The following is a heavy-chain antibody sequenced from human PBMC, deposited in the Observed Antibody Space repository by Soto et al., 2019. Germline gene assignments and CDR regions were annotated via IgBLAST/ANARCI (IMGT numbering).Heavy chain of an antibody. D-gene: IGHD1-7*01. CDR3: ASSGDRNAWNFWGLCFDY. CDR1: GGTFRNFA. V-gene: IGHV1-69*13. Sequence: SVKVSCKASGGTFRNFAISWVRQAPGQGLECLGGIIPIFGTTNYAQKFQGRVTITADESTSTAYMELSSLRSEDTAVYYCASSGDRNAWNFWGLCFDYWGQGTQVTFS. J-gene: IGHJ4*02. CDR2: IIPIFGTT.